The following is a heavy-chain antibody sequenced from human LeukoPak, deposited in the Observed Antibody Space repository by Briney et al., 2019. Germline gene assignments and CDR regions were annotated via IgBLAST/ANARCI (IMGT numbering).Heavy chain of an antibody. CDR1: GYTFTGYY. CDR3: AASELVAAATLDS. D-gene: IGHD2-15*01. V-gene: IGHV1-2*02. J-gene: IGHJ4*02. Sequence: GASVKVSCKASGYTFTGYYMHWVRQAPGQGLEWMGWINPNSGGTNYAQKFQGRVTMTRDTSISTAYMELSRLRSDDTAVNYCAASELVAAATLDSWGQGPLVTVSS. CDR2: INPNSGGT.